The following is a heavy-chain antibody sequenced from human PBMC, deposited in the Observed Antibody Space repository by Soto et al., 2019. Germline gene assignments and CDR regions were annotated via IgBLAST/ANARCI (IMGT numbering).Heavy chain of an antibody. CDR2: IYPGDSDT. CDR3: ARSPRSSGSPRGYGMDV. CDR1: GYSFTSYW. Sequence: ESLKISCKGSGYSFTSYWIGWVRQMPGKGLEWMGIIYPGDSDTRYSPSFQGQVTISADKSISTAYLQWSSLKASDTAMYYCARSPRSSGSPRGYGMDVWGQGTTVTVS. D-gene: IGHD2-15*01. J-gene: IGHJ6*02. V-gene: IGHV5-51*01.